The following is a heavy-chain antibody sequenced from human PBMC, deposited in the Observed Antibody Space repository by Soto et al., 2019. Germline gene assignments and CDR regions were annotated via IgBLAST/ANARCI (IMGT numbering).Heavy chain of an antibody. CDR2: INPNSRGT. D-gene: IGHD3-16*01. Sequence: QVQLVQSGAEVKKPGASVKVSCKASGYTFTDYFIHWVRQAPGQGFEWMGWINPNSRGTNYAQKFQGRVTMTRDTSNNTAYMELRGLRSDDTAEYYCVRWVTGMMGEYYFDYWGQGTLVTVST. CDR1: GYTFTDYF. CDR3: VRWVTGMMGEYYFDY. J-gene: IGHJ4*02. V-gene: IGHV1-2*02.